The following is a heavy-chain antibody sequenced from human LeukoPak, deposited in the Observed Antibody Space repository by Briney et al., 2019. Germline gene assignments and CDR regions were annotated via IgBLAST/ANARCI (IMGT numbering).Heavy chain of an antibody. CDR1: GYTFTDEY. J-gene: IGHJ4*02. D-gene: IGHD1-14*01. V-gene: IGHV1-2*02. Sequence: ASVKDSCKTSGYTFTDEYIHWVRQAPGHGLECMGWMHPNTGDTVYVQKFQGRVTFTRDTSISTAYMELHRLRSDDTAVYYCVRHLTDPTSGDYWGQGTLVTVSS. CDR3: VRHLTDPTSGDY. CDR2: MHPNTGDT.